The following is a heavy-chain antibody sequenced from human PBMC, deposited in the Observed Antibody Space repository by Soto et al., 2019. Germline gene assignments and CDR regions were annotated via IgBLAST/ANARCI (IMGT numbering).Heavy chain of an antibody. CDR2: INPNSGGT. V-gene: IGHV1-2*04. D-gene: IGHD2-15*01. J-gene: IGHJ5*02. Sequence: ASVKVSCKASGYTFTGYYMHWVRQAPGQGLEWMGWINPNSGGTNYAQKFQGWVTMTRDTSISTAYMELSRLRSDDTAVYYCALRGSSHIGFDPWSQGTLVTVSS. CDR1: GYTFTGYY. CDR3: ALRGSSHIGFDP.